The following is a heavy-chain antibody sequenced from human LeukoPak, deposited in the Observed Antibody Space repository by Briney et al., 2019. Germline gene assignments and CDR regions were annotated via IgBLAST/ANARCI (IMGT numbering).Heavy chain of an antibody. V-gene: IGHV3-74*01. J-gene: IGHJ4*02. CDR3: ARDLNTWYAFDY. Sequence: GGSLRLSCAASGFTFSTYWMHWVRQAPGKGLVWVSRINNDGRSTTYADSVKGRFTISRDNTKNTLYLQMNSLRAEDTAIYYCARDLNTWYAFDYWGQGPLVTVSS. D-gene: IGHD6-13*01. CDR2: INNDGRST. CDR1: GFTFSTYW.